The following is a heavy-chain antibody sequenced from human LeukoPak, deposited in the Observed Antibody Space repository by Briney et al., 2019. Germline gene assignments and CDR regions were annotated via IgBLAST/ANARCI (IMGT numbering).Heavy chain of an antibody. CDR3: AKAGASGSGPIDS. V-gene: IGHV3-30*02. D-gene: IGHD3-10*01. CDR1: GFIFRTYA. CDR2: IFYNGTDK. J-gene: IGHJ4*02. Sequence: GGTLRLSCAASGFIFRTYAMNWVRQAPGKGLEWVAFIFYNGTDKYADSVKGRFTISRDNSKNTLYLEMNRLRPEDTALYYCAKAGASGSGPIDSWGQGTPVIVSS.